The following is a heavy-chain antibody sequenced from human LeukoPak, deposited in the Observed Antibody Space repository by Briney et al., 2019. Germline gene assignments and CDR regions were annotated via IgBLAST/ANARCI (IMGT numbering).Heavy chain of an antibody. V-gene: IGHV3-21*01. CDR1: GFTFSSYS. J-gene: IGHJ4*02. CDR2: ISSSSSYI. Sequence: GGSLRLSCAASGFTFSSYSMNWVRQAPGKGLEWVSCISSSSSYINYADSVKGRFTISRDNAKNSLYLQMNSLRAEDTAVYYCARQRGDILTGYYMPRGFDYWGQGTLVTVSS. D-gene: IGHD3-9*01. CDR3: ARQRGDILTGYYMPRGFDY.